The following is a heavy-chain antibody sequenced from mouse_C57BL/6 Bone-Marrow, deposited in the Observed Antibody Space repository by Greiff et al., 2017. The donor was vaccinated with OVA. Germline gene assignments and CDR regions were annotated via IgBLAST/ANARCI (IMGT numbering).Heavy chain of an antibody. CDR1: GFSLSTFGMG. Sequence: QVTLKECGPGILQPSQTLSLTCSFSGFSLSTFGMGVGWIRQPSGKGLEWLAHIWWDDDKYYNPALKSRLTISKDTSKNQIFLKIANVDTADTATYYCARIEGGYGSKTGTIAYWGQGTLVTVSA. CDR2: IWWDDDK. D-gene: IGHD1-1*01. CDR3: ARIEGGYGSKTGTIAY. J-gene: IGHJ3*01. V-gene: IGHV8-8*01.